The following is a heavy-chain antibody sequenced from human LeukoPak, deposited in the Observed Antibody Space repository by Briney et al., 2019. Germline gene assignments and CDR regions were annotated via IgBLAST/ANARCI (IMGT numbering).Heavy chain of an antibody. CDR2: VDPEDGET. D-gene: IGHD6-13*01. Sequence: GATVKLSCKASGYTFTDYYMHWVQQAPGKGLEWMGRVDPEDGETIYAEKFQGRVTITADTSTDTAYMELSSLRSEDTAVYYCATLVYSSSWYGNDYWGQGTLVTVSS. CDR3: ATLVYSSSWYGNDY. CDR1: GYTFTDYY. J-gene: IGHJ4*02. V-gene: IGHV1-69-2*01.